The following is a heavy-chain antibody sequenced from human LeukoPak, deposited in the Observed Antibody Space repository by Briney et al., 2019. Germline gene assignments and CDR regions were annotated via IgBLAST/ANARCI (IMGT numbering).Heavy chain of an antibody. CDR1: GFTFSSYD. D-gene: IGHD3-9*01. J-gene: IGHJ5*02. CDR3: ARGGRNFDWLSLTSGWFDP. CDR2: IWYDGSNR. V-gene: IGHV3-33*01. Sequence: GGSLRLSCAASGFTFSSYDMHWVRQAPGKGLEWVAVIWYDGSNRYYADSVKGRFTISRDNSKSTLFLQMNSLRAEDTAVYYCARGGRNFDWLSLTSGWFDPWGQGTQVTVSS.